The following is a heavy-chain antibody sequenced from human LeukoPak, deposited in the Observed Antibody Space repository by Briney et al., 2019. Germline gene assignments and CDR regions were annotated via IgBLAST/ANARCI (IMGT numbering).Heavy chain of an antibody. J-gene: IGHJ3*02. Sequence: GGSLRLSCAASGFTFSSYAMSWVRQAPGKGLEWVSAISGSGGSTYYADSVKGRFTVSRDNSKNTLYLQMNSLRAEDTAVYYCARDRTAYYYDSSGYPISAFDIWGQGTMVTVSS. V-gene: IGHV3-23*01. D-gene: IGHD3-22*01. CDR2: ISGSGGST. CDR1: GFTFSSYA. CDR3: ARDRTAYYYDSSGYPISAFDI.